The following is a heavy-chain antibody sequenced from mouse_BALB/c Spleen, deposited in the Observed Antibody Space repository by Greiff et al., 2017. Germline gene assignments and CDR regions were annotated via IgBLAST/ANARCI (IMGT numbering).Heavy chain of an antibody. V-gene: IGHV1-5*01. CDR1: GYTFTSYW. J-gene: IGHJ2*01. Sequence: EVQLQQSGTVLARPGASVKMSCKASGYTFTSYWMHWVKQRPGQGLEWIGAIYPGNSDTSYNQKFKGRAKLTAVTSTSTAYMELSSLTNEDSAVYYCTRLVTTVVFDYWGQGTTLTVAS. D-gene: IGHD1-1*01. CDR3: TRLVTTVVFDY. CDR2: IYPGNSDT.